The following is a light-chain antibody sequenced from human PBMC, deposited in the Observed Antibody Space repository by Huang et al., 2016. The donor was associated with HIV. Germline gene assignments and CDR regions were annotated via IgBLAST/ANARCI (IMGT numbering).Light chain of an antibody. Sequence: DIQMTQSPSSLSASVGDRVTISCQASQDIANYLNWYQQKPGQAPKLLIYEASTLQTGVPSRFSGSGSGTDFSFTISSLQPEDIATYYCQQYDSLPPWTFGQGTKVEIQ. CDR1: QDIANY. CDR2: EAS. V-gene: IGKV1-33*01. CDR3: QQYDSLPPWT. J-gene: IGKJ1*01.